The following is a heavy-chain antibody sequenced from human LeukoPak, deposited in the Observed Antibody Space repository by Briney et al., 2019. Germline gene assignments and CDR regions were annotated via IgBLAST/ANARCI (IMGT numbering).Heavy chain of an antibody. D-gene: IGHD6-25*01. J-gene: IGHJ2*01. CDR3: ASGETRDTRHFDV. Sequence: GGCLRLSCVASGFTVSSYSLAWVRQTPGKGLACGSIVAVNNSPTLYADSVEGRFTLSTDNSTNMGYLHMNSPRVEASGVYFCASGETRDTRHFDVWGRGTLVTVSS. V-gene: IGHV3-23*01. CDR2: VAVNNSPT. CDR1: GFTVSSYS.